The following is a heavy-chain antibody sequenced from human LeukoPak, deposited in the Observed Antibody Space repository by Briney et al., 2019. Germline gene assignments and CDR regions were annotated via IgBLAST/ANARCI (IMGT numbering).Heavy chain of an antibody. CDR3: AREYRTAYFDY. V-gene: IGHV3-48*01. D-gene: IGHD2-2*01. CDR2: ISSSGSTI. CDR1: GFTFSSYS. Sequence: GGSLRLSCAASGFTFSSYSMNWVRQAPGKGLEWVSYISSSGSTIYYADSVKGRFTISRDNAKNSLYLQMSSLRAEDTAVYYCAREYRTAYFDYWGQGTLVTVSS. J-gene: IGHJ4*02.